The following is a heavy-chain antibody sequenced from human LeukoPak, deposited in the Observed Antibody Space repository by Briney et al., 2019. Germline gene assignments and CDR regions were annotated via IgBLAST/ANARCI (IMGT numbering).Heavy chain of an antibody. CDR3: ARGIMTTEFDY. CDR1: GYTFTSYD. CDR2: MNPNSGNT. Sequence: ASVKVSCTASGYTFTSYDINWVRQATGQGLEWMGWMNPNSGNTNYAQKLQGRVTMTTDTSTSTAYMELRSLRSDDTAVYYCARGIMTTEFDYWGQGTLVTVSS. J-gene: IGHJ4*02. D-gene: IGHD4-11*01. V-gene: IGHV1-8*01.